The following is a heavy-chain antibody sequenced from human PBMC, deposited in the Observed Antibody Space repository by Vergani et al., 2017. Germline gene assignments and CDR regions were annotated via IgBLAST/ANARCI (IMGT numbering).Heavy chain of an antibody. V-gene: IGHV1-46*01. CDR1: GYTFTSYY. J-gene: IGHJ4*02. D-gene: IGHD6-19*01. CDR3: ARGSGVQWLREYYFDY. CDR2: INPSGGST. Sequence: QVQLVQSGAEVKKPGASVKVSCKASGYTFTSYYMHWVRQAPGQGLEWMGIINPSGGSTSYAQKFQGRVTMTRDTSTSTVYMELSSLRSEDTAVYYCARGSGVQWLREYYFDYWGQGTLVTVSS.